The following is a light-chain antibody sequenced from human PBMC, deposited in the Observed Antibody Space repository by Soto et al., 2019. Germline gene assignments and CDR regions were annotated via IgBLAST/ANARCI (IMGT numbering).Light chain of an antibody. Sequence: EIVMTQSPATLSVSPGERATLSCRASQSVRSNLAWHQQKPGQAPRLLIPSASIRATGIPARFSGSGSGTDFTLTISSLQSEDFAIYYCQQYDDWPFTFGQGTKLEI. J-gene: IGKJ2*01. CDR2: SAS. V-gene: IGKV3-15*01. CDR3: QQYDDWPFT. CDR1: QSVRSN.